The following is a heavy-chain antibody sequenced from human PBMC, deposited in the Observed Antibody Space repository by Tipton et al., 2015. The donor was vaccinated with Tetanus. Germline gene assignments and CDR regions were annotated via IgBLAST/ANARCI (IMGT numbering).Heavy chain of an antibody. CDR3: AKDVPGEDAFDI. V-gene: IGHV3-23*01. Sequence: SLRLSCAASGFTFSSYAMSWVRQAPGKGLEWVSAISGSGGSTYYADSVKGRSTISRDNSKNTLYLQMNSLRAEDTAVYYCAKDVPGEDAFDIWGQGTMVTVSS. CDR1: GFTFSSYA. J-gene: IGHJ3*02. CDR2: ISGSGGST. D-gene: IGHD2-2*01.